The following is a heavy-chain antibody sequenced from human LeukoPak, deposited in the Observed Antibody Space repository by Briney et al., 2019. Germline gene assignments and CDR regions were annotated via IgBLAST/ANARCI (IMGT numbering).Heavy chain of an antibody. CDR2: IYYSGST. D-gene: IGHD3-16*02. CDR3: ARQSDMITFGGVIAPPHAFDI. J-gene: IGHJ3*02. CDR1: GGSISSSSYY. V-gene: IGHV4-39*01. Sequence: PSETLSLTCTVSGGSISSSSYYWGWIRQPPGKGLEWIGSIYYSGSTYYNPSLKSRVTISVDTSKNQFSLKLGSVTAADTAVYYCARQSDMITFGGVIAPPHAFDIWGQGTMVTVSS.